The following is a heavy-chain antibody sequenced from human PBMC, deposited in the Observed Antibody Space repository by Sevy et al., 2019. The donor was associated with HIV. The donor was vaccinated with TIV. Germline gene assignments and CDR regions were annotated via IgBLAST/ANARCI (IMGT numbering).Heavy chain of an antibody. CDR2: IHHSGSI. CDR1: GYSISSGHY. V-gene: IGHV4-38-2*02. Sequence: SETLSLNCSVSGYSISSGHYWGWIRQAPGRGLEWIGSIHHSGSIYYKPSLRSRVTISADTSKNQHSLRLSSVIAADTAIYFCGRDRRTHSYDPRGGFEIWGQGTMVTVSS. D-gene: IGHD2-15*01. CDR3: GRDRRTHSYDPRGGFEI. J-gene: IGHJ3*02.